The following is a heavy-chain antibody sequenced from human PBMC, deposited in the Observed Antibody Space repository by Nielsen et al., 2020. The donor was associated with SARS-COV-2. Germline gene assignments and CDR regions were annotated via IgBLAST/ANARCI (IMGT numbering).Heavy chain of an antibody. V-gene: IGHV4-4*02. J-gene: IGHJ5*02. Sequence: SETLSLTCAVSGGSISSSNWWSWVRQPPGKGLEWIGEIYHSGSTNYNPSLKSRVTISVDKSKNQFSLKLSSVTAADTAVYYCARGYCSSTSCYTAHGFDPWGQETLVTVSS. D-gene: IGHD2-2*02. CDR3: ARGYCSSTSCYTAHGFDP. CDR1: GGSISSSNW. CDR2: IYHSGST.